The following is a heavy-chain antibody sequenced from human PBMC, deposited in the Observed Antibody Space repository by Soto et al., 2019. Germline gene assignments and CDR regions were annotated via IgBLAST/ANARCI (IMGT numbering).Heavy chain of an antibody. CDR1: GGSISSGVYY. D-gene: IGHD3-10*01. V-gene: IGHV4-31*03. CDR2: IYYSGST. Sequence: PSETLSLTCTVSGGSISSGVYYWSWIRQHPGKGLEWIGYIYYSGSTYYNPSLKSRVTISVDTSKNQFSLKLSSVTAADTAVYYCARERITMVRGVIMRGDFDYWGQGTLVTVSS. J-gene: IGHJ4*02. CDR3: ARERITMVRGVIMRGDFDY.